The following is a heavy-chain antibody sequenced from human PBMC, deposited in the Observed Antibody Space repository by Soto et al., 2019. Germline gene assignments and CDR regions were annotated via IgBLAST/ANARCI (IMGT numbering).Heavy chain of an antibody. CDR3: ARDLRGRGFDY. D-gene: IGHD3-10*01. V-gene: IGHV3-13*01. CDR1: GFTFSSYD. J-gene: IGHJ4*02. CDR2: IGTAGDT. Sequence: GGSLRLSCAASGFTFSSYDMHWVRQATGKGLEWVSAIGTAGDTYYPGSVKGRFTISRENAKNSLYLQMNSLRAGDTAVYYCARDLRGRGFDYWGQGTLVTVSS.